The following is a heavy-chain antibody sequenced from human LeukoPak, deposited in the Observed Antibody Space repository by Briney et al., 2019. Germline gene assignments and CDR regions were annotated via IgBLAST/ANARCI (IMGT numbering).Heavy chain of an antibody. CDR1: GFTVSSNY. D-gene: IGHD6-19*01. Sequence: PGGSLRLSCAASGFTVSSNYMSWVRQAPGKGLEWVSVIYSGGSTYYADSVKGRFTISRDNSKNTLYLQMNSLRAEDTAVYYCARTMSGSGWGVDYWGQGTLVTVSS. CDR3: ARTMSGSGWGVDY. J-gene: IGHJ4*02. CDR2: IYSGGST. V-gene: IGHV3-66*01.